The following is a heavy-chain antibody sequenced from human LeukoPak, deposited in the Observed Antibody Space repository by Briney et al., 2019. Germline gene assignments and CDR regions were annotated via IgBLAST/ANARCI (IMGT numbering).Heavy chain of an antibody. CDR2: IRYGGSNK. D-gene: IGHD2-2*01. CDR3: ASSLVVPAAMGGSAFDI. J-gene: IGHJ3*02. Sequence: GGSLTRSCAASGFTFSSYGMHWVRQAPGKGLEWVAFIRYGGSNKSYADSVKGRFTISRDNSKNTLYLQMNSLRAEDTAVYDCASSLVVPAAMGGSAFDIWGQGTMVTVSS. V-gene: IGHV3-30*02. CDR1: GFTFSSYG.